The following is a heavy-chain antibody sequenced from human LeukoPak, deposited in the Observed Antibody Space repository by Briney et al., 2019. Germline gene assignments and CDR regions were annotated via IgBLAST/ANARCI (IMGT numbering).Heavy chain of an antibody. CDR2: INPNSGGT. D-gene: IGHD6-19*01. J-gene: IGHJ5*02. CDR3: ARGVTVAGIGWFDP. Sequence: ASVKVSCKASGYTFTGYYIHWVRQAPGQGLEWMGWINPNSGGTNYVRKFQGRVTMTRDTSISTAYMELSRLTSDDTAVYYCARGVTVAGIGWFDPWGQGTLVTVSS. CDR1: GYTFTGYY. V-gene: IGHV1-2*02.